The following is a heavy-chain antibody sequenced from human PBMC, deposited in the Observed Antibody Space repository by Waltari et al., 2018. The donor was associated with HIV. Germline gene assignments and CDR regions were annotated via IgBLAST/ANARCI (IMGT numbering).Heavy chain of an antibody. CDR2: INGDGNDI. CDR1: TSSFCTDW. D-gene: IGHD6-19*01. Sequence: EVQLVESGGGLVQPGGSLRLACTASTSSFCTDWMQWIRQAPGKGLLWVSYINGDGNDIDYADSVKGRFAISRDNAKKTLYLEMNSLRAEDTAVYYCVGGGGWLIDYWGQGTLVTVSS. J-gene: IGHJ4*02. CDR3: VGGGGWLIDY. V-gene: IGHV3-74*01.